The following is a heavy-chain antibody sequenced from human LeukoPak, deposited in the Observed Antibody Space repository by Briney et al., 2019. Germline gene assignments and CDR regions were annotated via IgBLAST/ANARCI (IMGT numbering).Heavy chain of an antibody. CDR3: ARVVPAAVIDY. CDR2: INPNSGGT. J-gene: IGHJ4*02. CDR1: GYTFTGYY. Sequence: GASVKVSCEASGYTFTGYYMHWVRQAPGQGLEWMGWINPNSGGTNYAQKFQGRVTMTRDTSFSTAYMELSRLRSDDTAVYYCARVVPAAVIDYWGQGTLVTVSS. V-gene: IGHV1-2*02. D-gene: IGHD2-2*01.